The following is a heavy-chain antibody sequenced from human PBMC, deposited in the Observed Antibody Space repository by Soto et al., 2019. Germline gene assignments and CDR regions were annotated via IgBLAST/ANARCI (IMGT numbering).Heavy chain of an antibody. Sequence: ASVKVSCKASGYSFTDYHIHWVRQAPGQGLEWLGRINPKSGGTSTAQKFQGWVTTTTDTSISTASMELTRLTSDDTAIYYCARGDSTDCSNGVCSFFYNHDMDVGG. CDR1: GYSFTDYH. CDR3: ARGDSTDCSNGVCSFFYNHDMDV. J-gene: IGHJ6*02. CDR2: INPKSGGT. V-gene: IGHV1-2*04. D-gene: IGHD2-8*01.